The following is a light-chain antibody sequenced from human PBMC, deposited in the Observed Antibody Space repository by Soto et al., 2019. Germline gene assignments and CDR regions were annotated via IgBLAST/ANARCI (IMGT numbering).Light chain of an antibody. J-gene: IGLJ2*01. CDR3: SSYAGSNTFE. CDR2: EVS. Sequence: QSVLTQPPSASGSPGQSVTISCTGTSSDVGGYNYVSWYQQHPGKAPKLMIYEVSKRPSGVPDRFSGSKSGNTASLTVSGLLAEDEADYYCSSYAGSNTFEFGGGSKLTVL. CDR1: SSDVGGYNY. V-gene: IGLV2-8*01.